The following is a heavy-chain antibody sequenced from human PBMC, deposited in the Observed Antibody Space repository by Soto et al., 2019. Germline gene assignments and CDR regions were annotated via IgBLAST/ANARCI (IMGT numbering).Heavy chain of an antibody. CDR1: GFTFSLNA. CDR3: AKVGRDYYAMDV. V-gene: IGHV3-23*01. CDR2: ISDAGGST. Sequence: GGSLRLSCAASGFTFSLNALSWVRQAPGKGLEWVSTISDAGGSTDYADSVKGRFTTSRDNAKNMVFLQMDSLRAEDTAIYYCAKVGRDYYAMDVWGQGTTVTVSS. J-gene: IGHJ6*02. D-gene: IGHD3-3*01.